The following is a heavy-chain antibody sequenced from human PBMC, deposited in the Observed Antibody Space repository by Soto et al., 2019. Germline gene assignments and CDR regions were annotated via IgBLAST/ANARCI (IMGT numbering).Heavy chain of an antibody. V-gene: IGHV3-30*18. CDR2: ISYDGSNK. CDR1: GFTFSSYG. Sequence: PGGSLRLSCAASGFTFSSYGMHWVRQAPGKGLEWVAVISYDGSNKYYADSVKGRFTISRGNSKNTLYLQMNSLRAEDTAVYYCAKDSSYPAYIAVAGPDAFNIWGQGTMVTVSS. D-gene: IGHD6-19*01. J-gene: IGHJ3*02. CDR3: AKDSSYPAYIAVAGPDAFNI.